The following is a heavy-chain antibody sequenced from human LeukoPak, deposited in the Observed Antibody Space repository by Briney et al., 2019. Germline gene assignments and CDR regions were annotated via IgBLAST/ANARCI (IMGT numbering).Heavy chain of an antibody. CDR1: GGSISSGDYY. CDR3: ARLRLGELLWSYYFDY. D-gene: IGHD3-10*01. CDR2: IYYSGST. J-gene: IGHJ4*02. Sequence: SQTLSLTCTVSGGSISSGDYYWSWIRQPPGKGLEWIGYIYYSGSTYYNPSLKSRVTISVDTSKNQFSLKLSSVTAADTAVYYRARLRLGELLWSYYFDYWGQGTLVTVSS. V-gene: IGHV4-30-4*08.